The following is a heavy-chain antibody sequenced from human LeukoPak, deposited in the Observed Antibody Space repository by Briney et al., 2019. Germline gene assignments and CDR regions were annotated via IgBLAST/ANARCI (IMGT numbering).Heavy chain of an antibody. CDR1: GYTLTELS. V-gene: IGHV1-18*01. Sequence: ASVKVSCKVSGYTLTELSIHWVRQAPGQGLEWMGWISAYNGNTNYAQKLQGRVTMTTDTSTSTAYMDLRSLRSDDTAVYYCARDRAATYYDFWSGPPYFDYWGQGTLVTVSS. D-gene: IGHD3-3*01. CDR3: ARDRAATYYDFWSGPPYFDY. J-gene: IGHJ4*02. CDR2: ISAYNGNT.